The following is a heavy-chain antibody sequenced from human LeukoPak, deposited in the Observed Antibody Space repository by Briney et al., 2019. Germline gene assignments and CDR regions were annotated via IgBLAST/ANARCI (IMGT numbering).Heavy chain of an antibody. V-gene: IGHV3-48*04. J-gene: IGHJ6*04. CDR1: GFTFSSYS. CDR3: AELGITMIGGV. D-gene: IGHD3-10*02. CDR2: ISSSGSTI. Sequence: SGGSLRLSCAASGFTFSSYSMNWVRQAPGKGLEWVSYISSSGSTIYYADSVKGRFTISRDNAKNSLCLQMNSLRAEDTAVYYCAELGITMIGGVWGKGTTVTISS.